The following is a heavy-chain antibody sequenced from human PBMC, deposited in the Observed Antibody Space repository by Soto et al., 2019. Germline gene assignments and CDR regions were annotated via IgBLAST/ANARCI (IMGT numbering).Heavy chain of an antibody. V-gene: IGHV3-73*02. CDR2: IRSKANSYAT. J-gene: IGHJ6*02. D-gene: IGHD3-10*01. Sequence: EVQLVESGGGLVQPGGSLKLSCAASGFTFSGSAMHWVRQASGKGLEWVGRIRSKANSYATAYAASVKGRFTISRDDSKNTEYLQMNSLKTEDTAVYYCTRTATYYYGSGYYYGMDVWGQGTMVTVSS. CDR1: GFTFSGSA. CDR3: TRTATYYYGSGYYYGMDV.